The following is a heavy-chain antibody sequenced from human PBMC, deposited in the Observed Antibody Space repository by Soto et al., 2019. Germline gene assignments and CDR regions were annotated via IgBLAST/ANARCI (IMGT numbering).Heavy chain of an antibody. J-gene: IGHJ3*02. D-gene: IGHD2-21*02. CDR3: AREGGNCGGDCRADAFDI. Sequence: TSETLSLTCTVSGGSISSYYWSWIRQPPGKGLEWIGYIYYSGSTNYNPSLKSRVTISVDTSKNQFSLKLSSVTAADTAVYYCAREGGNCGGDCRADAFDIWGQGTMVTVSS. CDR2: IYYSGST. V-gene: IGHV4-59*01. CDR1: GGSISSYY.